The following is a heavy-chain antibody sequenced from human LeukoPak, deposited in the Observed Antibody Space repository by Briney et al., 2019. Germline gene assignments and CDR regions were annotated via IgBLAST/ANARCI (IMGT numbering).Heavy chain of an antibody. D-gene: IGHD3-22*01. Sequence: PGGSLRLSCAASGFTFSTYAMSWVRQAPGKGLEYVATISGSGGSTCYADSVKGRFTISRDNSKNTLYLQMNSLRVEDTAVFYCAKDISSGYCTLFDYWGQGTLVTVSS. V-gene: IGHV3-23*01. J-gene: IGHJ4*02. CDR2: ISGSGGST. CDR3: AKDISSGYCTLFDY. CDR1: GFTFSTYA.